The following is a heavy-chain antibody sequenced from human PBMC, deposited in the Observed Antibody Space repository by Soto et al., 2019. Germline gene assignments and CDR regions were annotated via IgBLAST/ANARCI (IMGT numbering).Heavy chain of an antibody. J-gene: IGHJ6*02. D-gene: IGHD6-13*01. CDR2: IIPILGIA. Sequence: QVQLVQSGAEVKKPGSSVKVSCKASGGTFSSYTISWVRQAPGQGLEWMGRIIPILGIANYAQKFQGRVTXTXEXXTSTAYMEVSSLRSEDTAVYYCARVAAGIGYGMDVWGQGTPVTVSS. CDR3: ARVAAGIGYGMDV. CDR1: GGTFSSYT. V-gene: IGHV1-69*02.